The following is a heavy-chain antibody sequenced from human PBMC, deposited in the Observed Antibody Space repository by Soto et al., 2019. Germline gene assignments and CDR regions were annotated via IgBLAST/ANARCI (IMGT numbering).Heavy chain of an antibody. CDR2: IYHSGST. D-gene: IGHD3-3*01. CDR3: ARTLTYYDFWSGYYPPSYYYYYGMDV. CDR1: GGSISSSNW. V-gene: IGHV4-4*02. J-gene: IGHJ6*02. Sequence: QVQLQESGPGLVKPSGTLSLTCAVSGGSISSSNWWSWVRQPPGKGLEWIGEIYHSGSTNYNPSLRRRATISVDKSKNQFSLKLSAVTAADTAVYYCARTLTYYDFWSGYYPPSYYYYYGMDVWGQGTTVTVSS.